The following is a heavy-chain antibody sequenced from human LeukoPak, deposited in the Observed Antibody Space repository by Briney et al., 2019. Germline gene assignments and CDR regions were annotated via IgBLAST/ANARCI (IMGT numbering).Heavy chain of an antibody. CDR2: IIPIFGTA. Sequence: ASVKVSCKASGGTFSSYAISWVRQAPGQGLEWMGGIIPIFGTADYAQKFQGRVTITADESTSTAYMELSSLRSEDTAVYYCARDGYYGSGSYYKAFSAFDIWGQGTMVTVSS. CDR1: GGTFSSYA. D-gene: IGHD3-10*01. CDR3: ARDGYYGSGSYYKAFSAFDI. V-gene: IGHV1-69*13. J-gene: IGHJ3*02.